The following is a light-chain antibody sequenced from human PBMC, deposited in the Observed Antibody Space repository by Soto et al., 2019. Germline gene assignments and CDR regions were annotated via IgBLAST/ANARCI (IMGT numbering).Light chain of an antibody. CDR1: QSVSSSY. Sequence: EIVLTQSPGTLSLSPGERATLSCRASQSVSSSYLAWYQQKPGQAPRPLIYGASSRAIGIPDRFSGSGSGKDFTLTISRLEPEGFAMDYCQQYGSSPWTFGQGTKVDIK. CDR3: QQYGSSPWT. CDR2: GAS. J-gene: IGKJ1*01. V-gene: IGKV3-20*01.